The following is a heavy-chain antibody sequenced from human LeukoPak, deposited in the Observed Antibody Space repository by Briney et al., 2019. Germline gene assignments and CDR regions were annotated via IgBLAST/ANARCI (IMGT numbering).Heavy chain of an antibody. D-gene: IGHD2-21*02. CDR3: ASAELVVTAISY. CDR1: GFTFSSYA. CDR2: ISYDGSNK. J-gene: IGHJ4*02. V-gene: IGHV3-30-3*01. Sequence: GGSLRLSCAASGFTFSSYAMHWVRQAPGKELEWVAFISYDGSNKYYADSVKGRFTISRDNAKNTLYLQMNSLRAEDTAVYYCASAELVVTAISYWGQGSLVTVSS.